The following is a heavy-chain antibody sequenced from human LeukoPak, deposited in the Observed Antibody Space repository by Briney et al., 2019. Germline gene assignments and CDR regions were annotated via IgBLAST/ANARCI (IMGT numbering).Heavy chain of an antibody. CDR3: ARSTVRWAFDV. V-gene: IGHV3-23*01. CDR2: TISDGSSS. D-gene: IGHD4-11*01. CDR1: GFPFTTVD. J-gene: IGHJ3*01. Sequence: GGSLRLSCAASGFPFTTVDMSWVRHAPGKGLEWVSSTISDGSSSRYADSVKGRFTVSRDNSQNTLYLQMNNLRAEDTALYYCARSTVRWAFDVWGQGTMVTVSS.